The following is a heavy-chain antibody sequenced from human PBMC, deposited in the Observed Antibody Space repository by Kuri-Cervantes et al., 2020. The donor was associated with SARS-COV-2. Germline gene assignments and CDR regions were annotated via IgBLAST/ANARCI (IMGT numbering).Heavy chain of an antibody. CDR3: ARDFKLRVEYSSSSQYFYYMDV. CDR2: ISSSSSYI. Sequence: GESLKISCAASGFTFSSYAMSWVRQAPGKGLEWVSYISSSSSYIFYADSVKGRFTISRDNAKNSLSLQMNSLRAEDTAVYYCARDFKLRVEYSSSSQYFYYMDVWGKGTTVTVSS. J-gene: IGHJ6*03. V-gene: IGHV3-21*05. CDR1: GFTFSSYA. D-gene: IGHD6-6*01.